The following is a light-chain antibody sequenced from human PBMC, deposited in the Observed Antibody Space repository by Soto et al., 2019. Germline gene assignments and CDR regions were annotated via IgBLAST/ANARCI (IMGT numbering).Light chain of an antibody. CDR1: QSVSSSY. J-gene: IGKJ1*01. CDR3: QQYGSSPVT. V-gene: IGKV3-20*01. CDR2: GAS. Sequence: EIVLTQSPGTLSLSPGERATLSCRASQSVSSSYLAWYQQKPGQAPRLLIYGASSRATGIPDRFSGSGSGTDFTLTISKREPEDFAVYYCQQYGSSPVTFGQGTKVEIQ.